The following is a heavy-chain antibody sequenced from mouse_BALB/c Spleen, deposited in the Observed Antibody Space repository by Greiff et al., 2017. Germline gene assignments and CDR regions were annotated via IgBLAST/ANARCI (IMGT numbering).Heavy chain of an antibody. Sequence: EVKLMESGPGLVKPSQSLSLTCSVTGYSITSGYYWNWIRQFPGNKLEWMGYISYDGSNNYNPSLKNRISITRDTSKNQFFLKLNSVTTEDTATYYCAREGGDARNFDYWGQGTTLTVSS. D-gene: IGHD3-3*01. CDR1: GYSITSGYY. J-gene: IGHJ2*01. CDR3: AREGGDARNFDY. CDR2: ISYDGSN. V-gene: IGHV3-6*02.